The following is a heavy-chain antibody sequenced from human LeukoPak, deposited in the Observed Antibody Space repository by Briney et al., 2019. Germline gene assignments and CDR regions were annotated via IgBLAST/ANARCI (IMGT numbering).Heavy chain of an antibody. CDR1: GGSISSYC. V-gene: IGHV4-59*01. Sequence: SETLSLTCTVSGGSISSYCWSWIRQPPGKGLEWIGFIYYSGSTNYNPSLKSRVTISVDTSENQFSLKLSSVTAADTAVYYCARGFDSKSTYFDYWGQGTLVTVSS. D-gene: IGHD5-12*01. CDR3: ARGFDSKSTYFDY. J-gene: IGHJ4*02. CDR2: IYYSGST.